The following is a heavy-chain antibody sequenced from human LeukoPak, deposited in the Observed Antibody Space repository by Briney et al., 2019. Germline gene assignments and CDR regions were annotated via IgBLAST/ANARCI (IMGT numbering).Heavy chain of an antibody. CDR2: RYYTGST. D-gene: IGHD4-17*01. CDR3: ARGGDLGDYISWFNP. Sequence: SQTLSLTCAVSGGSISSGGYSWSWIRQRPGQGLEWIGYRYYTGSTNYNPSLKSRVTISVDTSKNQFSLKLDSVTAADTAVYYCARGGDLGDYISWFNPWGQGTLVTVSS. V-gene: IGHV4-61*08. J-gene: IGHJ5*02. CDR1: GGSISSGGYS.